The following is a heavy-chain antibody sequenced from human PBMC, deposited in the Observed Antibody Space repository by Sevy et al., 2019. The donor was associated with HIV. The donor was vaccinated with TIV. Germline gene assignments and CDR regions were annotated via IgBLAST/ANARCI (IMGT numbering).Heavy chain of an antibody. J-gene: IGHJ6*02. D-gene: IGHD1-1*01. CDR1: GFTFSSYA. CDR2: ISYDGNYK. V-gene: IGHV3-30*04. CDR3: VSRRDVYNSASYGMDV. Sequence: GGSLRLSCIASGFTFSSYALHWVRQAPDKGLEWVAIISYDGNYKYYADSVKGRFTISRDNSKNTLYLQMNSLRTEDTAVYYCVSRRDVYNSASYGMDVWGLGTTVTVSS.